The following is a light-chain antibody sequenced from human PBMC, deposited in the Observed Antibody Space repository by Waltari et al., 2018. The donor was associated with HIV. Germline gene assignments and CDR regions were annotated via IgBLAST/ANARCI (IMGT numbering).Light chain of an antibody. Sequence: EIVLTQSPATLSLSPGERATLSCRASQSVSNSLAWYQQKAGQAPRLLIYDASNRATGIPARFSGSGSGTDFTLTISSLEPEDFAVYSCQQRSNWLSFGQGTRLEIK. V-gene: IGKV3-11*01. J-gene: IGKJ5*01. CDR3: QQRSNWLS. CDR2: DAS. CDR1: QSVSNS.